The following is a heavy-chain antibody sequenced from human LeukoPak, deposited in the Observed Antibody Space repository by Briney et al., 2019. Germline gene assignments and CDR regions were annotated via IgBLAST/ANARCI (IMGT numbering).Heavy chain of an antibody. CDR3: ARVGYNGFGVLDY. CDR2: IYRGGSA. J-gene: IGHJ4*02. V-gene: IGHV4-4*02. Sequence: SETLSLTCTVSGDSISNSRRWTWVRHSPGKGLEWIGEIYRGGSAKYNPSLKSRVTMSMDKSKNQFSLELNSVTAADTAVYYCARVGYNGFGVLDYWGQGNLVTVSS. CDR1: GDSISNSRR. D-gene: IGHD1-26*01.